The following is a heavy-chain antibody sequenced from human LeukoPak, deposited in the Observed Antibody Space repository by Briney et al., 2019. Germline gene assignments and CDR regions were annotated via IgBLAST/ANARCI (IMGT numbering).Heavy chain of an antibody. CDR3: ARSIYGVGPFDY. V-gene: IGHV4-38-2*02. J-gene: IGHJ4*02. CDR2: IYHSGST. CDR1: GYSISSAYY. D-gene: IGHD6-6*01. Sequence: SETLSLTCTVSGYSISSAYYWGWIRQPPGRGLEWIGNIYHSGSTYYNPSLKSRVSISVDTSKNQFSLKLGSVTAADTAVYYCARSIYGVGPFDYWGQGTLVTVFS.